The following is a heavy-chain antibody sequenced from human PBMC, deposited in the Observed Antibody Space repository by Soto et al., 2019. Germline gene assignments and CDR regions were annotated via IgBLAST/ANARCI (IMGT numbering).Heavy chain of an antibody. D-gene: IGHD2-2*01. V-gene: IGHV3-11*06. J-gene: IGHJ5*02. CDR1: GFTFSDYF. Sequence: QVQLVESGGGVVKPAGSLRLSCAASGFTFSDYFMSWIRQAPGKGLEWVSFISGSSDNIKYADSVKGRFTISRDNAKNSLYLQMNSLRAGDTAVYYCVRDSARIVVVPRVDGDNWLDPWGQGTLVTVSS. CDR2: ISGSSDNI. CDR3: VRDSARIVVVPRVDGDNWLDP.